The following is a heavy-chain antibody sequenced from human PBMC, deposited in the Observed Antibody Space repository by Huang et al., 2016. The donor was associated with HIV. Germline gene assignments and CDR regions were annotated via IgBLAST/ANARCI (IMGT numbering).Heavy chain of an antibody. D-gene: IGHD3-10*01. V-gene: IGHV1-46*01. J-gene: IGHJ4*02. Sequence: QKPGQGPEWMGFIDPSVSSTNYAPKFQGRVTMTRDTSTSTVYMELSRLRPDDTAVYYCAFTGGGYWGQGTPVIVSS. CDR3: AFTGGGY. CDR2: IDPSVSST.